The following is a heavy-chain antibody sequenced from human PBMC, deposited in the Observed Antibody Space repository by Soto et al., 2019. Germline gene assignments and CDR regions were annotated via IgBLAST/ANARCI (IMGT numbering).Heavy chain of an antibody. CDR1: GGSVGSSSYY. CDR2: VYYSGST. CDR3: GILEGLATISCYFDF. Sequence: SETLSLTCTVSGGSVGSSSYYWGWVRQPPGKGLEWIGSVYYSGSTYYNPSLESRVTISVDKSKNQFSLKLMSLSAADTAVYYCGILEGLATISCYFDFWGQGALGTV. D-gene: IGHD3-9*01. V-gene: IGHV4-39*01. J-gene: IGHJ4*03.